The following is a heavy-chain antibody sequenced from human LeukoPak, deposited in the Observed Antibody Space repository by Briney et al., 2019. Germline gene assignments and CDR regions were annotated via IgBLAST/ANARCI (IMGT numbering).Heavy chain of an antibody. Sequence: PSETLSLTCTVSGGSISGYYWNWIRQPAGKRLEWIGRIYPSGSTNYKSSLKSRVTMSVDTSKNQFSLKLSSVTAADTAVYYCAAARSGYYFRTDYWGQGTLVTVSS. V-gene: IGHV4-4*07. D-gene: IGHD3-22*01. J-gene: IGHJ4*02. CDR2: IYPSGST. CDR1: GGSISGYY. CDR3: AAARSGYYFRTDY.